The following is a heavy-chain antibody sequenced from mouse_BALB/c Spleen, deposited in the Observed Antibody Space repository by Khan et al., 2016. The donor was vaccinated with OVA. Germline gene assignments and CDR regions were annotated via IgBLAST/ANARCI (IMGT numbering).Heavy chain of an antibody. CDR1: GYTFTSYT. J-gene: IGHJ3*01. V-gene: IGHV1-4*01. Sequence: QVQLKQSGAELARPGASVKMSCKTSGYTFTSYTRHWVRQRPGQAPEWIGHINPSNNYTNYNQNFKDKATLIVDKSSTTAYMKLSSLTSEDSAGYYSVEEGAYHKSDSLFANWGQGTLVTVSA. CDR3: VEEGAYHKSDSLFAN. CDR2: INPSNNYT. D-gene: IGHD2-14*01.